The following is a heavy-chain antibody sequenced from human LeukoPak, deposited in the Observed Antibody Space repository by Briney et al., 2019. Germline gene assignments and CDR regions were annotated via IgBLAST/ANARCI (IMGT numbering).Heavy chain of an antibody. V-gene: IGHV3-53*01. D-gene: IGHD3-22*01. J-gene: IGHJ4*02. CDR2: IYSGGST. CDR1: GFTVSSNY. Sequence: PGGSLRLSCAASGFTVSSNYMSWVRQAPGKGLEWVSVIYSGGSTYYADSVKGRFTISRDNSKNTLYLQMNSLRAEDTAVYYCARARQPRDYYDSSGYYLPWYYFDYWGQGTLVTVSS. CDR3: ARARQPRDYYDSSGYYLPWYYFDY.